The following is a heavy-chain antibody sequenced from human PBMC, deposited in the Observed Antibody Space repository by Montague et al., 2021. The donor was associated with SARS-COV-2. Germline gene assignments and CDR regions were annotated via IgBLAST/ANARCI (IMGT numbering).Heavy chain of an antibody. V-gene: IGHV4-59*01. CDR3: ARVGRGSSWYEVAFDI. CDR2: IYNSGST. Sequence: SETLSLTCTVSGGSISRYSWTWIRQPPGKGLEWIGYIYNSGSTNYNPSLTSRVTISVDTSKNQFSLKLSSVAAADTAVYYCARVGRGSSWYEVAFDIGGQGTRVTVSS. D-gene: IGHD6-13*01. J-gene: IGHJ3*02. CDR1: GGSISRYS.